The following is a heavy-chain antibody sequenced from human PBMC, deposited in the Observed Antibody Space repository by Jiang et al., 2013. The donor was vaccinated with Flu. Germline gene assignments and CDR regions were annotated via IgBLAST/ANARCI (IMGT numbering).Heavy chain of an antibody. CDR1: GGTFSSYT. J-gene: IGHJ4*02. CDR3: AREYYSDSTSGANSYYFDY. V-gene: IGHV1-69*04. Sequence: SGAEVKRPGSSVNVSCKASGGTFSSYTINWVRQAPGRGLEWMGRIIPILGIANYAQKFQGRVTITADKSTSTAYMELSSLRPEDTAVYYCAREYYSDSTSGANSYYFDYWGQGTLVTVSS. D-gene: IGHD3-22*01. CDR2: IIPILGIA.